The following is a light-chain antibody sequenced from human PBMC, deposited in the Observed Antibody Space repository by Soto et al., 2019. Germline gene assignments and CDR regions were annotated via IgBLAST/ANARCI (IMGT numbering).Light chain of an antibody. Sequence: QPVLTQSPSASASLGTSVKLTCTLSSGHSTYAIAWHQQQPDKGPRFLMKLKSDGSHTRGDGIPDRFSGSSSGAERYLTISSLQSEDEADYYCQTWGTGIHGVFGGGTKLTVL. CDR3: QTWGTGIHGV. V-gene: IGLV4-69*01. CDR1: SGHSTYA. CDR2: LKSDGSH. J-gene: IGLJ3*02.